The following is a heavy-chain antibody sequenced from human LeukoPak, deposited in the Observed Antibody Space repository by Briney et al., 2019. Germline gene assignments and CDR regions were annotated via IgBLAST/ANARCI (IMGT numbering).Heavy chain of an antibody. V-gene: IGHV4-34*01. CDR1: GGSFSGYY. D-gene: IGHD6-13*01. Sequence: SETLSLTCAVYGGSFSGYYWSWIRQPPGKGLGWIGEINHSGSTNYNPSLKSRVTISVDTSKNQFSLKLSSVTAADTAVYYCARARIAAVGKYFQHWGQGTLVTVSS. J-gene: IGHJ1*01. CDR3: ARARIAAVGKYFQH. CDR2: INHSGST.